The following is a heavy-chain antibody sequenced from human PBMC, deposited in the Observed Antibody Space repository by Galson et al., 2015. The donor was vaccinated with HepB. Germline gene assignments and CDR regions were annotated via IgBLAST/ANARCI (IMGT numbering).Heavy chain of an antibody. V-gene: IGHV4-39*07. Sequence: LSLTCTVSGGSISSSSYYWGWIRQPPGKGLEWIGSIYYSGSTYYNPSLKSRVTISVDTSKNQFSLKLSSVTAADTAVYYCATGVEMATITGFDYWGQGTLVTVSS. CDR1: GGSISSSSYY. D-gene: IGHD5-24*01. CDR2: IYYSGST. J-gene: IGHJ4*02. CDR3: ATGVEMATITGFDY.